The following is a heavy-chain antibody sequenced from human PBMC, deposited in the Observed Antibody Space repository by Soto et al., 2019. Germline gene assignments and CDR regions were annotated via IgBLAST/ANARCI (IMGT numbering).Heavy chain of an antibody. CDR1: GYSVSSNSAG. CDR3: TRDIDFGY. D-gene: IGHD3-3*01. CDR2: TYYRSNWYN. Sequence: SHTLSLTCAISGYSVSSNSAGWNLIRQSPSRGLEWLGRTYYRSNWYNEYAVSVKSRITINPDTSRNQISLQLNSVTPEDTAVYYCTRDIDFGYWGRGTQVTVSS. V-gene: IGHV6-1*01. J-gene: IGHJ4*02.